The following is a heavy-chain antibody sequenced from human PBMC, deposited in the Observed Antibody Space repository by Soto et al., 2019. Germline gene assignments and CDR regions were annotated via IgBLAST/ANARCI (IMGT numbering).Heavy chain of an antibody. Sequence: EVQLLESGGGLVQPGGSLRLSCAASGFTFSSYAMSWVRQAPGKGLEWVSAISGSGGSTYYADSVKGRFTISRDNSKNTLYLQMNSLRAEDTAVYYCAKDWEDYGDYYYCGMDVWGQGTTVTVSS. D-gene: IGHD4-17*01. CDR2: ISGSGGST. CDR1: GFTFSSYA. J-gene: IGHJ6*02. V-gene: IGHV3-23*01. CDR3: AKDWEDYGDYYYCGMDV.